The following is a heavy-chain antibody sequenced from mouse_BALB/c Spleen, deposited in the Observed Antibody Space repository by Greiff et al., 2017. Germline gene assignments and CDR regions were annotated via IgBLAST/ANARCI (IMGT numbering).Heavy chain of an antibody. D-gene: IGHD1-1*01. Sequence: VQLQQSGAELVKPGASVKLSCTASGFNFTDTYMHWVKQRPEQGLEWIGRIDPANGNTKYDPKFQGKATITADTSSNTAYLQLSSLTSEDTAVYYCASLITTVVDYFDYWGQGTTLTVSA. CDR1: GFNFTDTY. CDR3: ASLITTVVDYFDY. CDR2: IDPANGNT. V-gene: IGHV14-3*02. J-gene: IGHJ2*01.